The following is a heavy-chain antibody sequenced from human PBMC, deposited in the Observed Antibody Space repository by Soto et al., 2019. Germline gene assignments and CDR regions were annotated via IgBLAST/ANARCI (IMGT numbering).Heavy chain of an antibody. J-gene: IGHJ6*02. Sequence: SETLSLTCSVSGYSVSSSDYYWAWIRQPPGKGLEWIGGMLYSGLTYYNPSLKSRVTLSVDTSKNQFSVRLNSVTASDTAVYYCAPLSVSLSGPYGIHVWGQGTTVTVSS. CDR3: APLSVSLSGPYGIHV. CDR1: GYSVSSSDYY. D-gene: IGHD2-15*01. V-gene: IGHV4-39*01. CDR2: MLYSGLT.